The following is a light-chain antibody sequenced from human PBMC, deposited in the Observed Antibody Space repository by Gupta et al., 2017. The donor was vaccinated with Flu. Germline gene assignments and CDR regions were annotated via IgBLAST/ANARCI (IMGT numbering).Light chain of an antibody. Sequence: SSVLTQPPSVSVAPGQTARITCGGNNIGTKSVHWYQQKAGQAPVLVVYDDSDRPSGIPERFSGSNSGNTATLTISRVEAADEADYYCQVWDRTSDLVLFGGGTKLTVL. J-gene: IGLJ2*01. CDR1: NIGTKS. CDR3: QVWDRTSDLVL. CDR2: DDS. V-gene: IGLV3-21*02.